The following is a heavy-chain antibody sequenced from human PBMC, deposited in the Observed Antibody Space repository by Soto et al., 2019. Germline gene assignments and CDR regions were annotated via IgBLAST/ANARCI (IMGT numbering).Heavy chain of an antibody. Sequence: LRLSCAASGFTFNSYWMHWVRQAPGKGLVWVSRINSDESITDYADSVKGRFTISRDNAKNMLYLQMNSLRAEDTAVYYCARDFGPTIAARVPFDYWGQGILVTVSS. CDR3: ARDFGPTIAARVPFDY. D-gene: IGHD6-6*01. CDR2: INSDESIT. CDR1: GFTFNSYW. J-gene: IGHJ4*02. V-gene: IGHV3-74*01.